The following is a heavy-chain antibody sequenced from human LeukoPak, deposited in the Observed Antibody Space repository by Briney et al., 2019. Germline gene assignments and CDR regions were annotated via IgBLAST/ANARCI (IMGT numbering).Heavy chain of an antibody. CDR2: IIPIFGTA. J-gene: IGHJ5*02. CDR1: GGTFSSYA. V-gene: IGHV1-69*05. CDR3: ARDGLLPNTYYYERCFDP. D-gene: IGHD3-22*01. Sequence: SVKVSCKASGGTFSSYAISWVRQAPGQGLEWMGGIIPIFGTANYAQKFQGRVTITTDESTSTAYMELSSLRSDDTAVYYCARDGLLPNTYYYERCFDPWGQGTLVTVSS.